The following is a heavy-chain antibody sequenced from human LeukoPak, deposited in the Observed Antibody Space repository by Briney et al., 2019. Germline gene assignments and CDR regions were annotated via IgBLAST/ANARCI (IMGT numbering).Heavy chain of an antibody. Sequence: PGGSLRLSCAASGFTFSSYWMSWVRQAPGKGLEWVANIKQDGSEKYYVDSVKGRFTISRDNAKNSLYLQMNSLRAEDTAVYYCARDIVVAVAAGWFDPWGQGTLVTVSS. CDR2: IKQDGSEK. CDR3: ARDIVVAVAAGWFDP. J-gene: IGHJ5*02. D-gene: IGHD2-15*01. CDR1: GFTFSSYW. V-gene: IGHV3-7*01.